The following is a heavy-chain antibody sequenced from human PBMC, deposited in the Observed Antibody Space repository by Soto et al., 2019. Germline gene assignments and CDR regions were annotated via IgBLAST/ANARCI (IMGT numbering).Heavy chain of an antibody. CDR3: ARSYNDYGCFDV. Sequence: EVQLVESGGGLVQPGGSLKLSCEASGFAFSSYSMNWVRQAPGKGLEWVSYISGSSRTTSYADSVKGRFTISRDTAKKSLFLQMNSLTYEDMAVYYCARSYNDYGCFDVWGQGALVTVSP. J-gene: IGHJ4*02. CDR1: GFAFSSYS. V-gene: IGHV3-48*02. D-gene: IGHD4-17*01. CDR2: ISGSSRTT.